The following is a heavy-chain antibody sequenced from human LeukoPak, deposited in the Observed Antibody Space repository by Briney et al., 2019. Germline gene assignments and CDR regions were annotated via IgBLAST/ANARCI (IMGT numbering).Heavy chain of an antibody. CDR3: AKDAGTGDY. D-gene: IGHD1-1*01. V-gene: IGHV3-9*01. Sequence: PGRSLRLSCAASGFTFDDYAMHWVRHAPGKGLEWVSGISWNSGSIGYADSVKGRFTISRDNAKNSLYLQMNSLRAEDTALYYCAKDAGTGDYWGQGTLVTVSS. CDR2: ISWNSGSI. J-gene: IGHJ4*02. CDR1: GFTFDDYA.